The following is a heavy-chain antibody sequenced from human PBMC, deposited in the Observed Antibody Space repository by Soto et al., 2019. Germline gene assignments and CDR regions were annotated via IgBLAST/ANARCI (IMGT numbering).Heavy chain of an antibody. CDR3: VRVWYYDSSGYYAFDY. V-gene: IGHV1-18*01. J-gene: IGHJ4*02. Sequence: ASVTGSWKSSTEGFCNYGVSCVLQAPGRGLEWMGWISAYDGQSNYTKKFQGRVTMTTDTSSSTAYMELRRLRSDDTAVYYCVRVWYYDSSGYYAFDYWGLGTMVTVSS. D-gene: IGHD3-22*01. CDR1: TEGFCNYG. CDR2: ISAYDGQS.